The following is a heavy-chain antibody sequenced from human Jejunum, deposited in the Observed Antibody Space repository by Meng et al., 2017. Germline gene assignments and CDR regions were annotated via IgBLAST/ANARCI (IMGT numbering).Heavy chain of an antibody. CDR3: VRGEFAMLARFDF. D-gene: IGHD2-2*01. Sequence: QGQLQGSGPGLVKPPGPLPPTCAVSGGYINKENWWSWVRQSPERGLEWIGEIYNGGNTNYNPSLNRRVTMSVDESTNQMSLKLTSVTAADTAVYYCVRGEFAMLARFDFWGQGILVTVSS. V-gene: IGHV4-4*03. CDR1: GGYINKENW. J-gene: IGHJ4*02. CDR2: IYNGGNT.